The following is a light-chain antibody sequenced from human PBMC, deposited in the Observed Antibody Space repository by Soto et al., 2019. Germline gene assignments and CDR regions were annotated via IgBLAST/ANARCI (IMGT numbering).Light chain of an antibody. Sequence: IVMTQSPGSLAVSVGERTTINCRSSQSVLHRSKRKNYLAWYQQKAGQPPKLLISWASTREYGVPDRLSGSGSGTDFTLSFSSLQAEDVATYYCQQYYSGRTFGHATKVDNK. CDR3: QQYYSGRT. J-gene: IGKJ1*01. CDR2: WAS. CDR1: QSVLHRSKRKNY. V-gene: IGKV4-1*01.